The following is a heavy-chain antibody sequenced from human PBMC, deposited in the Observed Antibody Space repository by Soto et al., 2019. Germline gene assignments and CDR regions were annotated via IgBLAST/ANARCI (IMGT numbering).Heavy chain of an antibody. CDR3: ARDGYNDYWYFDL. CDR2: IWYDGSNK. V-gene: IGHV3-33*01. Sequence: QVQLVESGGGVVQPGRSLRLSCAASGFRFSSYGMHWVRQAPGTGLEGVASIWYDGSNKDYADSVKGRFNISRDNSKNKLYLQMHSLRDEETAVYYCARDGYNDYWYFDLWGSGTLVTVAS. CDR1: GFRFSSYG. J-gene: IGHJ2*01. D-gene: IGHD5-12*01.